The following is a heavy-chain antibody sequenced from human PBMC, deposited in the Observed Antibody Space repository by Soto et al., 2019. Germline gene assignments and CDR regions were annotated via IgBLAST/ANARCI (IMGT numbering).Heavy chain of an antibody. CDR1: GGSVSSESHY. J-gene: IGHJ6*02. CDR3: ARDQYGFRSGSYYYAMEV. Sequence: SETLSLTCTVSGGSVSSESHYWSWIRQTPGKGLEWIGYIYYTGSTNYNPSLKGRVTMSVDTSRDQVSLRLRSVTRADTAVYYCARDQYGFRSGSYYYAMEVWGQGTKVT. D-gene: IGHD3-3*01. CDR2: IYYTGST. V-gene: IGHV4-61*01.